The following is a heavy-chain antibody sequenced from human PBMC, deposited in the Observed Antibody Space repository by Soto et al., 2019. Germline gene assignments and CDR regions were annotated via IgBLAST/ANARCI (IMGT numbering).Heavy chain of an antibody. CDR2: FDPEGGET. V-gene: IGHV1-24*01. J-gene: IGHJ4*02. CDR1: GYTLTELS. D-gene: IGHD3-10*01. Sequence: QVQLVQSGAEVKKPGASVKVSCKVSGYTLTELSMHWVRQAPGKGLEWMGGFDPEGGETIYEQKFQGRVTMTEDTSTDTAYMELSSLRSEDTAVYYCATRDKWVTSFVYWGQGTLVTVSS. CDR3: ATRDKWVTSFVY.